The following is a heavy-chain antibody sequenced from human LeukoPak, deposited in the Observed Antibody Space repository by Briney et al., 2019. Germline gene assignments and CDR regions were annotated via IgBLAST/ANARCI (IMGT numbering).Heavy chain of an antibody. Sequence: TPSETLSLTCTVSGGSISSYYWSRIRQPPGKGLEWIGYIYYSGSTNYNPSLKSRVTISVDTSKNQFSLKLSSVTAADTAVYYCARHLRYCSGGTCYSYEAFDIWGQGTMVTVSS. D-gene: IGHD2-15*01. J-gene: IGHJ3*02. V-gene: IGHV4-59*08. CDR1: GGSISSYY. CDR2: IYYSGST. CDR3: ARHLRYCSGGTCYSYEAFDI.